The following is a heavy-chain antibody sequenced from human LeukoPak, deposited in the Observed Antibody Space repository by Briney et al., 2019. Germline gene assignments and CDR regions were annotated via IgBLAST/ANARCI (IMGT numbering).Heavy chain of an antibody. CDR1: GFTVSSYA. Sequence: PGGSLRLSCAASGFTVSSYAMHWVRQAPGKGLEWVAVISYDGSNKYYADSVKGRFTISRDNSKNTLYLQMNSLRAEDTAVYYCARDQTPTVTSPYYYYGMDVWGQGTTVTVSS. CDR3: ARDQTPTVTSPYYYYGMDV. CDR2: ISYDGSNK. V-gene: IGHV3-30-3*01. D-gene: IGHD4-17*01. J-gene: IGHJ6*02.